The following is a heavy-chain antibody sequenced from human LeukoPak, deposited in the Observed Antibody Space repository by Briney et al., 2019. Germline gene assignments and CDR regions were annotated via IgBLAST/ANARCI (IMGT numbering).Heavy chain of an antibody. Sequence: SETLSLTCTVSGGSISSYYWSWVRQPPGKGQEWIGYVHYSGSTKYSPSLKSRVTISVDTSKNQFSLKLSSVTAADTAVYYCARGRTGSYFAADYWGQGTLVTVSS. D-gene: IGHD1-26*01. J-gene: IGHJ4*02. CDR2: VHYSGST. V-gene: IGHV4-59*01. CDR3: ARGRTGSYFAADY. CDR1: GGSISSYY.